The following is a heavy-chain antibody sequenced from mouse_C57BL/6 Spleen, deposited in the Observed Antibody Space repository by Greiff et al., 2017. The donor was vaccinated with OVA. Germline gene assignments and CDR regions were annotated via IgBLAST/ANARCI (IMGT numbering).Heavy chain of an antibody. CDR1: GYTFTSYW. CDR3: ATDYYYGSSYGYFDV. V-gene: IGHV1-52*01. Sequence: VQLQQPGAELVRPGSSVKLSCKASGYTFTSYWMHWVKQRPIQGLEWIGNIDPSDSETHYNQKFKDKATLTVDKSSSTAYMQLSSLTSEDSAVYYCATDYYYGSSYGYFDVWGTGTTVTVSS. CDR2: IDPSDSET. D-gene: IGHD1-1*01. J-gene: IGHJ1*03.